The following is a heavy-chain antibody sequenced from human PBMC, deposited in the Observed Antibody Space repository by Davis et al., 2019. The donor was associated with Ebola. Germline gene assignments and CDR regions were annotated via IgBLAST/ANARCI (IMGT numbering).Heavy chain of an antibody. CDR2: TYYSSKWYN. CDR1: GDSVSSGG. Sequence: HSQTLSLTCAISGDSVSSGGWNWIRQSPSRGLEWLGKTYYSSKWYNDYAVSVKSRITINPDTSKNQISLQLNSVTPEDTALYYCARGWLRTGLDVWGEGTTVTVSS. CDR3: ARGWLRTGLDV. J-gene: IGHJ6*04. D-gene: IGHD5-18*01. V-gene: IGHV6-1*01.